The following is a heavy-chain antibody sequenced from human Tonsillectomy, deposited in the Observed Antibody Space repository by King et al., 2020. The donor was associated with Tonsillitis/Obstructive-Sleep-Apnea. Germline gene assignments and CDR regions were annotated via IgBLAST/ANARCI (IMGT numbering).Heavy chain of an antibody. V-gene: IGHV3-64D*06. CDR2: ISSNGGST. D-gene: IGHD3-22*01. CDR3: VKDADYYDSSGYSGSFDY. J-gene: IGHJ4*02. CDR1: GFTFSSYA. Sequence: VQLVESGGGLVQPGGSLRLSCSASGFTFSSYAMHWVRQAPGKGLEYVSAISSNGGSTYYADSVKGRFTISRDNSKNTLYLQMSSLRAEDTAVYYCVKDADYYDSSGYSGSFDYWGQGTLVTVSS.